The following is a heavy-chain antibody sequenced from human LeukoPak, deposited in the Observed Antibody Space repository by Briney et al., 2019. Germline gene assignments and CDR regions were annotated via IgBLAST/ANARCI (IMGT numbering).Heavy chain of an antibody. CDR1: GYTFTGYY. D-gene: IGHD3-10*01. Sequence: ASVKVSCKASGYTFTGYYMHWVRQAPGQGLEWMGWINPNSGGTNYAQKFQGRVTMTRDTSISTAYMELSRLRSDDTAVYYCARRHYGSGSYTDFDYWGQGTLVTVSS. CDR3: ARRHYGSGSYTDFDY. V-gene: IGHV1-2*02. CDR2: INPNSGGT. J-gene: IGHJ4*02.